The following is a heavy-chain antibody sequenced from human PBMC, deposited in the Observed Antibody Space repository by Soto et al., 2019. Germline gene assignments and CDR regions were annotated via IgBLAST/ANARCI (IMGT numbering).Heavy chain of an antibody. J-gene: IGHJ4*02. CDR2: IIPILGIA. Sequence: QVQLVQSGAEVKKPGSSVKVSCKASGGTFSSYTISWVRQAPGQGLEWMGRIIPILGIANYAQKFQGRVTITADKSTRTAYMELSSLRSEDTAVYYCAREALRKSTPLYYFDYWGQGTLVTVSS. CDR1: GGTFSSYT. V-gene: IGHV1-69*08. CDR3: AREALRKSTPLYYFDY.